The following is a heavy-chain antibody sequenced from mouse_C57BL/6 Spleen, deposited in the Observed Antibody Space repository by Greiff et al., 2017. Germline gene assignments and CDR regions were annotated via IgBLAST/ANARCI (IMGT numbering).Heavy chain of an antibody. Sequence: VQLQQSGAELVKPGASVKISCKASGYAFSSYWMNWVKQRPGKGLEWIGQIYPGDGDTNYNGKFKGQATLTADKSSSTAYMQLSSLTSEDSAVYFCAKGDDDGYYFDYWGQGTTLTVSS. CDR2: IYPGDGDT. J-gene: IGHJ2*01. D-gene: IGHD2-4*01. V-gene: IGHV1-80*01. CDR3: AKGDDDGYYFDY. CDR1: GYAFSSYW.